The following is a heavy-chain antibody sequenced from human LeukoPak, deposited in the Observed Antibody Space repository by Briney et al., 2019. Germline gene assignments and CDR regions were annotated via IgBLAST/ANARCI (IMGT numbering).Heavy chain of an antibody. D-gene: IGHD3-22*01. CDR1: GFTFSSYD. V-gene: IGHV3-13*01. CDR2: IGTTGDT. Sequence: PGGSLRLSCAASGFTFSSYDMHWVRHATGKGLEWVSAIGTTGDTYYPGSVKGRFTISRENAKNSLYLQMNSLRAGGTAVYYCARVLRDDYYYDSTGYDYWGQGTLVTVSS. CDR3: ARVLRDDYYYDSTGYDY. J-gene: IGHJ4*02.